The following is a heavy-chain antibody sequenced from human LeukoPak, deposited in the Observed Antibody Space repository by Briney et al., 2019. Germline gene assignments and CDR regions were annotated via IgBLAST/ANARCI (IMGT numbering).Heavy chain of an antibody. CDR3: ASQGYPMVRGVII. CDR2: IYYSGST. V-gene: IGHV4-59*01. D-gene: IGHD3-10*01. Sequence: PSETLSLTCTVSGGSISSYYWSWIRQPPGKGLEWIGYIYYSGSTNYNPSLKSRVTISVDTSKNQFSLKLSSVTAADTAVYYCASQGYPMVRGVIIWGQGTLVTVSS. J-gene: IGHJ4*02. CDR1: GGSISSYY.